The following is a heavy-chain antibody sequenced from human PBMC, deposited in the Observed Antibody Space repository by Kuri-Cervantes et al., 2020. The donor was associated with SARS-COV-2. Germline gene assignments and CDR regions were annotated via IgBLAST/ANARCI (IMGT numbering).Heavy chain of an antibody. D-gene: IGHD1-7*01. CDR1: GGSFSGYY. Sequence: GSLRLSCAVYGGSFSGYYWSWIRQPPGKGLEWIGEINHSGSTNYNPSLKSRVTISVDTSKNQFSLKLSSVTAADTAVYYCARRRGGWNYSLADYWGQGTLVTVSS. CDR3: ARRRGGWNYSLADY. J-gene: IGHJ4*02. CDR2: INHSGST. V-gene: IGHV4-34*01.